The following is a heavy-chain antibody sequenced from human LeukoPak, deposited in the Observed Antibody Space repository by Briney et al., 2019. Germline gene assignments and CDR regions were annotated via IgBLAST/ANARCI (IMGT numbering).Heavy chain of an antibody. Sequence: SETLSLTCTVSGVFISSYYWSWIRQSPEKGLEWIGYIYYSGSTNYNPSLKSRITISVDTSKNQFYLNMTSVTAADTGVYYCASISSGRWGQGTLVTVSS. CDR3: ASISSGR. CDR2: IYYSGST. CDR1: GVFISSYY. V-gene: IGHV4-59*01. J-gene: IGHJ4*02. D-gene: IGHD3-3*02.